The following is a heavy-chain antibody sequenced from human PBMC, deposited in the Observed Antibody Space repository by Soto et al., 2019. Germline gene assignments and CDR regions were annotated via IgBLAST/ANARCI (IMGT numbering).Heavy chain of an antibody. CDR1: GGSISSGGYY. J-gene: IGHJ4*02. Sequence: SETLSLTCTVSGGSISSGGYYCSWIRQHPGKGLEWIGYIYYSVSTYYNPSLKSRVTISVDTSKNQFSLKLSSVTAADTAVYYCARVVATIRGHFEYWGQGTMLTVSS. CDR2: IYYSVST. CDR3: ARVVATIRGHFEY. V-gene: IGHV4-31*03. D-gene: IGHD5-12*01.